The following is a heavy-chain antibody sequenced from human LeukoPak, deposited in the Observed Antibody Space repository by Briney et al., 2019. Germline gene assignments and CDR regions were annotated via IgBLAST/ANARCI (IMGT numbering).Heavy chain of an antibody. J-gene: IGHJ4*02. CDR3: AKDSVAMVRGVIMNY. CDR2: ISGSGGST. V-gene: IGHV3-23*01. Sequence: GGSLRLSCAASGFTFSSYAMSWVRQAPGKGLEWVSAISGSGGSTYYADSVKGRFTISGDNSKNTLYLQMNSLRAEDTAVYYCAKDSVAMVRGVIMNYWGQGTLVTVSS. D-gene: IGHD3-10*01. CDR1: GFTFSSYA.